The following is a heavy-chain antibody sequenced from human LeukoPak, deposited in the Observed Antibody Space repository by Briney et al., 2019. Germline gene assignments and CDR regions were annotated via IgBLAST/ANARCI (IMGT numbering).Heavy chain of an antibody. CDR1: GFTFSSYD. CDR2: IGTAGDT. Sequence: GGSLRLSCAASGFTFSSYDMHWVRQATGKGLEWVSAIGTAGDTYYPGSVKGRFTISRENAKNSLYLQMNSLRDGDTAVYYCARDQRVGYCSSTSCYTTFYGMDVWGQGTTVTVSS. V-gene: IGHV3-13*01. D-gene: IGHD2-2*02. J-gene: IGHJ6*02. CDR3: ARDQRVGYCSSTSCYTTFYGMDV.